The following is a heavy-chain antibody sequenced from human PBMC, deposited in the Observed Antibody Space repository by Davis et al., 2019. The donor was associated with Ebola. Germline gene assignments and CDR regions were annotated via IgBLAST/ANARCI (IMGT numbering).Heavy chain of an antibody. Sequence: ASVKVSCKTSGGTFNSFAISWVRQAPGQGLEWMGWISAYNGNTNYAQKLQGRVTMTTDTSTSTAYMELRSLRSDDTAVYYCARPIVGATGWFDPWGQGTLVTVSS. CDR2: ISAYNGNT. J-gene: IGHJ5*02. D-gene: IGHD1-26*01. CDR1: GGTFNSFA. CDR3: ARPIVGATGWFDP. V-gene: IGHV1-18*01.